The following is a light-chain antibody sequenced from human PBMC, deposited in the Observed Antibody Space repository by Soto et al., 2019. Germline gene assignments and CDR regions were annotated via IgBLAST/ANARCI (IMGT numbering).Light chain of an antibody. CDR1: QSVSSY. CDR2: DAS. Sequence: EIVLTQSPATLSLSPGERATLSCRASQSVSSYLAWYQQKPGQAPRLLIYDASNRATGIPARFSGSGSGTDFTLTISSLEPEDFAVYYRQQYGRSGTFGQGTKVEIK. J-gene: IGKJ1*01. CDR3: QQYGRSGT. V-gene: IGKV3-11*01.